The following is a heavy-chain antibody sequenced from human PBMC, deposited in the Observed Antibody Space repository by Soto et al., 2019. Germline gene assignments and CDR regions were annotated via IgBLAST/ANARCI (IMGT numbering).Heavy chain of an antibody. CDR1: GFTVSSNY. CDR3: ARGGQIAVAGIDFDY. CDR2: IYSGGST. V-gene: IGHV3-66*01. J-gene: IGHJ4*02. D-gene: IGHD6-19*01. Sequence: GGSLRLSCAASGFTVSSNYMSWVRQAPGKGLEWVSVIYSGGSTYYADSVKGRFTISRDNSKNTLYLQMNSLRAEDTAVYYCARGGQIAVAGIDFDYWGQGTLVTVSS.